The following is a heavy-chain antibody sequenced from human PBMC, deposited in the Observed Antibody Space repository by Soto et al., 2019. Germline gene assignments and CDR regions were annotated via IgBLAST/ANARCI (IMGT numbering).Heavy chain of an antibody. J-gene: IGHJ6*03. CDR1: GFTFSSYG. D-gene: IGHD2-2*01. CDR2: ISYDGSNK. Sequence: GGSLRLSCAASGFTFSSYGMHWVRQAPGKGLEWVAVISYDGSNKYYADSVKGRFTISRDNSKNTLYLQMNSLRAEDTAVYYCAKNPVPAANNPYYYYYMDVWGKGTTVTVSS. V-gene: IGHV3-30*18. CDR3: AKNPVPAANNPYYYYYMDV.